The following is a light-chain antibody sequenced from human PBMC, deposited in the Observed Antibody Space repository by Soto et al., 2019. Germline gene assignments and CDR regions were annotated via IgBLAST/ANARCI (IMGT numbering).Light chain of an antibody. J-gene: IGKJ1*01. CDR3: QHYTDWRWT. V-gene: IGKV3-15*01. CDR1: QDISNK. CDR2: SAS. Sequence: ETVMTQSPATLSVSPGEGVTLSCRASQDISNKLAWYQQKPGQAPRLLLYSASTSATGVPARFSGSGSGTEFTLSISSLQSEDFAVYHCQHYTDWRWTFGQGTKLELK.